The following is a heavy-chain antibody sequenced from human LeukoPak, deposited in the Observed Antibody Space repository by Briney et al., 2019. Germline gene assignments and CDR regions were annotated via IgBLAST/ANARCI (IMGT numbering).Heavy chain of an antibody. CDR3: ARAKFGDIDF. CDR1: GSTFSNYW. Sequence: GGSLRLSCAASGSTFSNYWMSWVRQAPGKGLEWVANINQDGNVKYYVDSVKGRFTISRDNAKNSLYLQMNSLRAEDTAVYYCARAKFGDIDFWGQGALVTVSS. V-gene: IGHV3-7*05. D-gene: IGHD3-16*01. J-gene: IGHJ4*02. CDR2: INQDGNVK.